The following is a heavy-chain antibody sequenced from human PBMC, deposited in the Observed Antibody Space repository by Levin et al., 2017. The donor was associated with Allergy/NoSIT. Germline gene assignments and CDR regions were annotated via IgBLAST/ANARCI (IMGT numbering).Heavy chain of an antibody. CDR3: ARGDRNFDWLFYFEN. Sequence: PSGGSLRLSCAASGFTFSSYSMNWVRQAPGKGLEWVSYISSSSTIIYYADSVKGRFTISRDNAKNSLYLQMNSLRAEDTAVYYCARGDRNFDWLFYFENWGQGTLVTVSS. CDR1: GFTFSSYS. CDR2: ISSSSTII. D-gene: IGHD3-9*01. V-gene: IGHV3-48*01. J-gene: IGHJ4*02.